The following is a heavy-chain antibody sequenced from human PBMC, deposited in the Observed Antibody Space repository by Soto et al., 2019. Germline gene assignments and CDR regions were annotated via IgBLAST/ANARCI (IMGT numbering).Heavy chain of an antibody. CDR3: ARGPYYYDSSGYPDY. CDR1: GYTFTSYG. V-gene: IGHV1-18*04. CDR2: ISAYNGNT. Sequence: RASVKVSCKASGYTFTSYGISWVRQAPGQGLEWMGWISAYNGNTNYAQKLQGRVTMTTDTSTSTAYMELRSLRSDDTAVYYCARGPYYYDSSGYPDYWGQGTLVTVSS. D-gene: IGHD3-22*01. J-gene: IGHJ4*02.